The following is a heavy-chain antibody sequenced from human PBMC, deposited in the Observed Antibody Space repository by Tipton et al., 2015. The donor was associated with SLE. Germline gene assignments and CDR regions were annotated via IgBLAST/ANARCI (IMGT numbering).Heavy chain of an antibody. CDR1: GGSISSKTYY. V-gene: IGHV4-39*01. D-gene: IGHD6-19*01. J-gene: IGHJ5*02. CDR2: MYYSGNT. CDR3: ARGKEVPVAGTWGRWFDP. Sequence: TLSLTCTVSGGSISSKTYYWGWIRQPPGKGLEWIGSMYYSGNTYYNPSFKSRVTISVDTSKNQFSLKLSSVTAADTAVYYCARGKEVPVAGTWGRWFDPWGQGTLVTVSS.